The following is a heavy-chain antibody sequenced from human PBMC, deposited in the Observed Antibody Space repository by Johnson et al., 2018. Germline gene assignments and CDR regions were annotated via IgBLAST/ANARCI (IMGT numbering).Heavy chain of an antibody. D-gene: IGHD3-22*01. V-gene: IGHV3-30*18. CDR1: GFTFDDYA. Sequence: VQLVESGGGLVQPGRSLRLSCAASGFTFDDYAMHWVRQVPGKGLEWVAVISYDGSNKYYADSVKGRFTISRDNSKNTLYLQMNSVRTEDTAVYYCGKVLGGFYDRSGYYAMDVWGQGTTVTVSS. CDR3: GKVLGGFYDRSGYYAMDV. J-gene: IGHJ6*02. CDR2: ISYDGSNK.